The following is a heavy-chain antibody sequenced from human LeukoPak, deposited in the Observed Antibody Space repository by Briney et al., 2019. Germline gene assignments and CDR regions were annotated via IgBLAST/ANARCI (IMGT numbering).Heavy chain of an antibody. Sequence: GGSLRLSCAASGFTFSSYSMNWVRQAPGKGLEWVSSISSSSSYICYADSVKGRFTISRDNAKNSLYLQMNSLRAEDTAVYYCARDPRGRIYDYVWGSYRSSYYYYGMDVWGQGTTVTVSS. CDR1: GFTFSSYS. CDR2: ISSSSSYI. J-gene: IGHJ6*02. V-gene: IGHV3-21*01. CDR3: ARDPRGRIYDYVWGSYRSSYYYYGMDV. D-gene: IGHD3-16*02.